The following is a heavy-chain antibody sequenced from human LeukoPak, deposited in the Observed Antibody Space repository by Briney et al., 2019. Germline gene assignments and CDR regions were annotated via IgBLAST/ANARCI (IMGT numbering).Heavy chain of an antibody. CDR2: IRYDGSNK. D-gene: IGHD1-1*01. J-gene: IGHJ2*01. Sequence: GGSLRLSCAASGFTFSSYGMHWVRQAPGKGLEWVAFIRYDGSNKYFADSVKGRFTISRDNSKNTLYLQMNSLRAEDTAVYYCANPRCNWTAWSFNHWGRGPLATASS. V-gene: IGHV3-30*02. CDR3: ANPRCNWTAWSFNH. CDR1: GFTFSSYG.